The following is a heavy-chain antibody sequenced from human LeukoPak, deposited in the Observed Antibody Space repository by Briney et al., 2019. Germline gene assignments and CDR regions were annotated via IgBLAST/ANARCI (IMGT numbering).Heavy chain of an antibody. CDR3: VRTIEMATISYFDY. D-gene: IGHD5-24*01. CDR2: ISSSDSTI. Sequence: GGSLRLSCAASGFTFSSYEMNWVRQAPGKGLEWVSYISSSDSTIYYADSVKGRFTISRDNAKNSLYLQMNSLRAGDTAVYYCVRTIEMATISYFDYWGQGTLVTVSS. J-gene: IGHJ4*02. CDR1: GFTFSSYE. V-gene: IGHV3-48*03.